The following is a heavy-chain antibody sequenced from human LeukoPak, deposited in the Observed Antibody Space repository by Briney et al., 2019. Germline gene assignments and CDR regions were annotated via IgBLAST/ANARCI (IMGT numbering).Heavy chain of an antibody. Sequence: ASVKVSCKVSGYTLTELSMHWVRQAPGKGLEWMGGFDPEDGETIYAQKFQGRVTMTEDTSTDTAYMELSSLRSEDTAVYYCATQYYYGSGSYLYFDYWGQGTLVTVSS. CDR3: ATQYYYGSGSYLYFDY. D-gene: IGHD3-10*01. CDR1: GYTLTELS. J-gene: IGHJ4*02. V-gene: IGHV1-24*01. CDR2: FDPEDGET.